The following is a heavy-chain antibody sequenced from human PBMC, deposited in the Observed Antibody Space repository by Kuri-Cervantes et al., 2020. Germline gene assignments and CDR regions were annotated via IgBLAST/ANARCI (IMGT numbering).Heavy chain of an antibody. CDR1: GGSISSSSYY. D-gene: IGHD6-6*01. J-gene: IGHJ5*02. CDR3: ARGKRFRSSSGWFDP. V-gene: IGHV4-39*07. Sequence: SETLSLTCTVSGGSISSSSYYWGWIRQPPGKGLEWIGEINHSGSTNYNPSLKSRVTISVDTSKNQFSLKLSSVTAADTAVYYCARGKRFRSSSGWFDPWGQGALVTVSS. CDR2: INHSGST.